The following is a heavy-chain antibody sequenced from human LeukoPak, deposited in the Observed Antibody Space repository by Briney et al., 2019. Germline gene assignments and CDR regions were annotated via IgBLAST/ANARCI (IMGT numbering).Heavy chain of an antibody. D-gene: IGHD6-19*01. CDR1: GGSSNSYY. CDR2: IYYSGSA. CDR3: ARGGGWSPYYFDY. Sequence: PSETLSLTGTVSGGSSNSYYWSWIRQPPGKGLEWIGYIYYSGSASYNPSLMSRVTVSVDTSKNQFSLRPNSVTAADTAVYYCARGGGWSPYYFDYWGQGTLVTVSS. V-gene: IGHV4-59*01. J-gene: IGHJ4*02.